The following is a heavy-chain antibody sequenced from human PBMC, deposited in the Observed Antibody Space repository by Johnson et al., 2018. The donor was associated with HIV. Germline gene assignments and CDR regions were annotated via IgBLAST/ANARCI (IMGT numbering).Heavy chain of an antibody. J-gene: IGHJ3*02. CDR1: GFTVSSNY. D-gene: IGHD3-16*01. CDR3: AREGDYVWGPGKVSYI. Sequence: VQLVESGGGLVQPGGSLRLSCTASGFTVSSNYMSWVRQAPGKGLEWVSVIYTDDSIYYADSVKGRFTISRDNSKNTLYLQMNSLRAEDTAVYYCAREGDYVWGPGKVSYIWGQGTMVTVSS. CDR2: IYTDDSI. V-gene: IGHV3-66*01.